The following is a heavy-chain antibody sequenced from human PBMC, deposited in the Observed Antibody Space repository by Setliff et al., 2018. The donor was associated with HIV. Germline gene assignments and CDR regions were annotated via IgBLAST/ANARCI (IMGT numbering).Heavy chain of an antibody. J-gene: IGHJ4*02. CDR1: GFTFSNFW. Sequence: TSETLSLSCIASGFTFSNFWLIWVRQAPGKGLEWVANMDQDGRDRYYVASVRGRFTISRDNAKSSLYLQMNSLRVEDTAVYYCAAMTSDWHEAYWGQGILVTVSS. V-gene: IGHV3-7*01. CDR3: AAMTSDWHEAY. CDR2: MDQDGRDR. D-gene: IGHD2-21*02.